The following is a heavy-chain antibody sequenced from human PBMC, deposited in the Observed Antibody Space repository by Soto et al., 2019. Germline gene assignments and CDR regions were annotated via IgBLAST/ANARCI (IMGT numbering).Heavy chain of an antibody. J-gene: IGHJ6*02. CDR3: AREFIAVAGPPGMDV. CDR1: GFTFSSYG. Sequence: QVQLVESGGGVVQPGRSLRLSCAASGFTFSSYGMHWVHQAPGKGLEWVAVIWYDGSNKYYADSVKGRFTISRDNSKNTLYLQMNSLRAEDTAVYYCAREFIAVAGPPGMDVWGQGTTVTVSS. CDR2: IWYDGSNK. V-gene: IGHV3-33*01. D-gene: IGHD6-19*01.